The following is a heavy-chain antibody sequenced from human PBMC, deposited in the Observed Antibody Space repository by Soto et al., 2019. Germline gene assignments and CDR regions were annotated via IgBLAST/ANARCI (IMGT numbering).Heavy chain of an antibody. CDR2: FDPEDGET. D-gene: IGHD6-19*01. V-gene: IGHV1-24*01. CDR1: GYTLTELS. J-gene: IGHJ5*02. Sequence: ASVKVSCKVSGYTLTELSMHWVRQAPGKGLEWMGGFDPEDGETIYAQKFQGRVTMTEDTSTDTAYMELSSLRSEDTAVYYCATGVAVAGRIVGPERGWFDPWGQGTLVTVSS. CDR3: ATGVAVAGRIVGPERGWFDP.